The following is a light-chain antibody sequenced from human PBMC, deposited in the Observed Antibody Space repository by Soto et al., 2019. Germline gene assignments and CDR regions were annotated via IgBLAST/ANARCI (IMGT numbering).Light chain of an antibody. CDR1: QSVSIN. Sequence: IVLTHAPGTLSLSPVERATLSCMSSQSVSINLAWYQQKPGQAPRLLIYDASTRATGIPARFSGSGSGTEFTLTISSLQSKDFAVYYCQQYNNWHPLTFGGGTKVDIK. CDR3: QQYNNWHPLT. V-gene: IGKV3D-15*01. J-gene: IGKJ4*01. CDR2: DAS.